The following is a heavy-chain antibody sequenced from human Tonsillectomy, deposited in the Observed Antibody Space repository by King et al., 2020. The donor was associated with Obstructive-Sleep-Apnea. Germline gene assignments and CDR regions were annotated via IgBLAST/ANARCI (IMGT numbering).Heavy chain of an antibody. D-gene: IGHD3-22*01. CDR2: INHSGST. CDR1: GGSFSGYY. Sequence: VQLQQWGAGLLKPSETLSLTCAVYGGSFSGYYWSWIRQPPGKGLEWIGEINHSGSTNYNPSLKSRVTISVDTSKNQFSLTLSSVTAADTAVYYCATQGGDSSGYYPAKDAFDIWGQGTMVTVSS. V-gene: IGHV4-34*01. CDR3: ATQGGDSSGYYPAKDAFDI. J-gene: IGHJ3*02.